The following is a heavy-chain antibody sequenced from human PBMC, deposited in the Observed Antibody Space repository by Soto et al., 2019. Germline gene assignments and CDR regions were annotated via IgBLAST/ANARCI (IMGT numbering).Heavy chain of an antibody. J-gene: IGHJ4*02. CDR3: ARRPPGGLYYFDY. Sequence: GGSLRLSCAASGFTFSNYAMSWVRQAPGKGLEWVSAISGSGGSTYYPDSVKGRFTISRDNSKNTLYLQMSSLRAEDMAVYYCARRPPGGLYYFDYWGQGTLVTVSS. CDR2: ISGSGGST. D-gene: IGHD3-16*01. CDR1: GFTFSNYA. V-gene: IGHV3-23*01.